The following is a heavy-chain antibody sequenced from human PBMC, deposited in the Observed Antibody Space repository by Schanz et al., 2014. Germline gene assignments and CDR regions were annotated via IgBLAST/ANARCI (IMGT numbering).Heavy chain of an antibody. D-gene: IGHD6-6*01. CDR1: GFTFSENA. Sequence: VQLVESGGGAVQPGRSLRLSCAASGFTFSENAMHWVRQTPGKGLEWVANIEGDGTRTYYVDSVKGRFTVSRDNAENSLYLHMRSLRVDDTAVYYCAKGSMAARPLLPTDYYFYGTDIWGQGTTVTVSS. CDR3: AKGSMAARPLLPTDYYFYGTDI. V-gene: IGHV3-7*01. J-gene: IGHJ6*02. CDR2: IEGDGTRT.